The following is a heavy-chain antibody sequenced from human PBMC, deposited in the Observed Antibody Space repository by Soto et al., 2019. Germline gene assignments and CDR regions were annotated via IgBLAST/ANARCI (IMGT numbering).Heavy chain of an antibody. CDR1: GFTFINYA. Sequence: PGGSLRLSCAASGFTFINYAVTWVRQAPGKGLEWVSTISGSGGSTYYADSVKGRFTISRDNAKNTLYLQMNSLRAEDTAVYYCTSSLSPMDVWGQGTTVTVSS. J-gene: IGHJ6*02. V-gene: IGHV3-23*01. D-gene: IGHD6-13*01. CDR3: TSSLSPMDV. CDR2: ISGSGGST.